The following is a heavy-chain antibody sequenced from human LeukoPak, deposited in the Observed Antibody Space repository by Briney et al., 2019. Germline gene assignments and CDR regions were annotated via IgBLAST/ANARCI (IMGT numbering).Heavy chain of an antibody. V-gene: IGHV4-59*12. D-gene: IGHD4-17*01. CDR1: GGSISSYY. Sequence: SETLSLTCTVSGGSISSYYWSWIRQPPGKGLEWIGYIYYSGSTNYNPSLKSRVTISVDTSKNQFSLKLSSVTAADTAVYYCAREALDYGDYFSWFDPWGQGTLVTVSS. J-gene: IGHJ5*02. CDR2: IYYSGST. CDR3: AREALDYGDYFSWFDP.